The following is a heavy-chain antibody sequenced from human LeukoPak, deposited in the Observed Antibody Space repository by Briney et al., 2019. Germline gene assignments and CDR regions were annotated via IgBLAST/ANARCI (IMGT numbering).Heavy chain of an antibody. D-gene: IGHD3-9*01. Sequence: PGGSLRLSCAASGFTLGSYGMHWVRQAPGKGLEWVTVIWYDGSNKYYADSVKGRFTISRDNSKDTLYLQMNSLRAEDTAVYYCARARHGILTGYYLDYWGQGTLVTVSS. V-gene: IGHV3-33*01. CDR1: GFTLGSYG. J-gene: IGHJ4*02. CDR2: IWYDGSNK. CDR3: ARARHGILTGYYLDY.